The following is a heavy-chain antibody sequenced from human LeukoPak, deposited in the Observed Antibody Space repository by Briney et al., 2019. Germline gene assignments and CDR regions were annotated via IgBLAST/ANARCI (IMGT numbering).Heavy chain of an antibody. D-gene: IGHD4-17*01. V-gene: IGHV4-34*01. CDR2: INHSGST. Sequence: SETLSLTCAVYGGSFSGYYWSWIRQPPGKGLEWIGEINHSGSTNYNPSLKSRVTISVDTSKNRFSLKLSSVTAADTAVYYCARGTMTTVTYYFDYWGQGTLVTVSS. CDR1: GGSFSGYY. J-gene: IGHJ4*02. CDR3: ARGTMTTVTYYFDY.